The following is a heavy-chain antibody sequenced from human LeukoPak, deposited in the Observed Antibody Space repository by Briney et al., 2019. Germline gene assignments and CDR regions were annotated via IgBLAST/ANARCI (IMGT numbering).Heavy chain of an antibody. D-gene: IGHD6-19*01. CDR2: ISTRGDTV. J-gene: IGHJ4*02. CDR3: ARAGWYRFDY. Sequence: GGSLRLSCAASGFTFSDYYMSWIRQAPGKGLEWVSYISTRGDTVHYADSVKGRFTISRDNAENTLFLQMNSLGAEDTAVYYCARAGWYRFDYWGQGTLVTVSS. CDR1: GFTFSDYY. V-gene: IGHV3-11*04.